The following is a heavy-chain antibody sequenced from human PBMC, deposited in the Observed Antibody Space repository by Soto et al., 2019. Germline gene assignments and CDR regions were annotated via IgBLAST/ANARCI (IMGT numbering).Heavy chain of an antibody. V-gene: IGHV1-69*01. D-gene: IGHD5-18*01. CDR1: GGTFSKDA. Sequence: QVQLVQSGAEVKKPGSSVTVSCKTSGGTFSKDAINGVRQAPGQGLEWMGLLIPVFGSPIYAQQFQGRIRITADESTSTACMDLSSLRSEDTAVYYCTRVLGYTFEPGKTRYYAMDVWGQGTKVSISS. J-gene: IGHJ6*02. CDR3: TRVLGYTFEPGKTRYYAMDV. CDR2: LIPVFGSP.